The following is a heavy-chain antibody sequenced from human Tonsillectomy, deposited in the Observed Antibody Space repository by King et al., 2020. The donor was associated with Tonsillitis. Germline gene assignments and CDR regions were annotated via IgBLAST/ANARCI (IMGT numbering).Heavy chain of an antibody. D-gene: IGHD4-17*01. V-gene: IGHV3-23*04. CDR1: GFTFSNRA. Sequence: VQLVESGGGLVQPGGSLRLSCAASGFTFSNRAMSWVRQAPGKGLEWVSTISPGGGAGTHYADSVKGRFTISRDNSKNMLFLQMNSLRAEDTAVYYCAKDRRPGNYGVGNWGQGTLVTVSS. J-gene: IGHJ4*02. CDR3: AKDRRPGNYGVGN. CDR2: ISPGGGAGT.